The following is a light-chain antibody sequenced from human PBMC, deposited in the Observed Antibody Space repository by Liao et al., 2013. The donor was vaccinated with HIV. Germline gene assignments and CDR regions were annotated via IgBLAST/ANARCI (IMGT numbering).Light chain of an antibody. CDR2: QDS. Sequence: SYDLTQPPSVSVSPGQTASITCSGDKLGDRYACWYQQKPGQSPMLVIYQDSKRPSGIPERFSGSNSGSTATLTISRVEAGDEADYYCQVWASRSDHPVVFGGGTKLTVL. V-gene: IGLV3-1*01. J-gene: IGLJ2*01. CDR1: KLGDRY. CDR3: QVWASRSDHPVV.